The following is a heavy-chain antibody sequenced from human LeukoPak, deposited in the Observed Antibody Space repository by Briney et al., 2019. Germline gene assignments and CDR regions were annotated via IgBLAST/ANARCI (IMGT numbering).Heavy chain of an antibody. V-gene: IGHV3-33*06. D-gene: IGHD6-6*01. Sequence: GGSLRLSCAASGFRFSSYGMHWVRQAPGKGLEWVAVIWHDGSKTKYGSFAKGRFTISRDNSNNLLYLQMSSLRAEDTAVYYCAKDANSSSAYLGQGTLVTVSS. CDR3: AKDANSSSAY. J-gene: IGHJ4*02. CDR1: GFRFSSYG. CDR2: IWHDGSKT.